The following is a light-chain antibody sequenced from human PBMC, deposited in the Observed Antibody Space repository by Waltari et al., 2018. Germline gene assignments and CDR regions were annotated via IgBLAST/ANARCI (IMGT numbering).Light chain of an antibody. CDR3: HSRDVSGVGGT. V-gene: IGLV3-19*01. J-gene: IGLJ2*01. CDR1: SLRIYH. Sequence: TQDPAVSVAVGRTVRITCPGDSLRIYHASWYQQRPGQAPKLLIYDQNARPSGVPGRFSGSISDNTASLTITGAQAEDEAYYYCHSRDVSGVGGTFGGGTKLTVL. CDR2: DQN.